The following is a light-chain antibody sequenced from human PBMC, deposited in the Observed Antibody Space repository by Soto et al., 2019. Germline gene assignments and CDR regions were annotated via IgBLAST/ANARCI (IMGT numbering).Light chain of an antibody. CDR3: QQYDNWPWT. CDR1: QSLSSS. J-gene: IGKJ1*01. CDR2: DTS. V-gene: IGKV3-11*01. Sequence: IVLTQSPATLSLFPGERATLSCRASQSLSSSLAWYQQKPGQAPRVLIYDTSSRATGIPARFSGSGSGTDFTLTISSLEPEDSAVYYCQQYDNWPWTFGQGTKVDIK.